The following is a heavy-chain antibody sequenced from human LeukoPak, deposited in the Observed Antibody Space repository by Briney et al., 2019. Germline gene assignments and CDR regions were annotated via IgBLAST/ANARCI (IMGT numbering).Heavy chain of an antibody. J-gene: IGHJ5*02. D-gene: IGHD6-13*01. CDR1: GGSINNYY. V-gene: IGHV4-4*07. Sequence: SETLSLTCTVSGGSINNYYWSWIRQPAGKGLEWIGRIYTRGSTNYNPSLKSRVTMSVDTSKNQFSLKLSSVTAADTAVYYCARDWSSSWGEDWFDPWGQGTLVTVSS. CDR3: ARDWSSSWGEDWFDP. CDR2: IYTRGST.